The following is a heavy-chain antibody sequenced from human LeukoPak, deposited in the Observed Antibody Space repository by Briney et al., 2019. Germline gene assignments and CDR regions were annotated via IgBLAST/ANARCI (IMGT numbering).Heavy chain of an antibody. CDR2: IFYTGRA. Sequence: SETLSLTCTVSRGSLSPDHCAWIRQPPGKGLEWIGYIFYTGRARYNPSLEGRATLTVDMSKNQVSLKLSSVTAADTAMYYCARLVDGANTRVDSWGQGTLVTVSS. D-gene: IGHD4/OR15-4a*01. CDR3: ARLVDGANTRVDS. CDR1: RGSLSPDH. J-gene: IGHJ4*02. V-gene: IGHV4-59*08.